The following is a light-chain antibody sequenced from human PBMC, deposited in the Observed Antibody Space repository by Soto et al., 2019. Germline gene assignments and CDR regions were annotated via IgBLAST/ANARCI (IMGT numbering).Light chain of an antibody. Sequence: QSALTQPASVSGSPGQSITISCTGTSSDVGGYKYVSWYQHYPGKAPKLMIYEVSNRPSGVSNRFSGSKSGNTASLTISGLQAEDEADYYCISYTTSSTLVFGGGTKVTVL. J-gene: IGLJ3*02. CDR2: EVS. CDR3: ISYTTSSTLV. CDR1: SSDVGGYKY. V-gene: IGLV2-14*01.